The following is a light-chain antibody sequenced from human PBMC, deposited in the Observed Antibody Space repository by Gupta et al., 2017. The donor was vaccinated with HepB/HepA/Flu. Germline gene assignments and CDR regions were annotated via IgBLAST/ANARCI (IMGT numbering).Light chain of an antibody. CDR1: QSVRSN. CDR3: QQYNNWLFT. V-gene: IGKV3-15*01. J-gene: IGKJ4*01. CDR2: GAS. Sequence: EIVMTQSPATLTVYQGESASRSCRASQSVRSNLAWYQQKRGQDPRLLIYGASTRATGIPAGFRGSGSGTEFTLTISSLQSEDSAVYYCQQYNNWLFTFGGGTKVEIK.